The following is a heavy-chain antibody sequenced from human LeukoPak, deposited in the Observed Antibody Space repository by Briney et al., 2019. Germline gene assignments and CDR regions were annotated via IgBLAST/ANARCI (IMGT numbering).Heavy chain of an antibody. CDR3: GRGGSYYNEAFDI. V-gene: IGHV3-33*01. CDR1: GFTFSSYG. D-gene: IGHD1-26*01. Sequence: GGSLRLSCAASGFTFSSYGMHWVRQAPGKGLEWVAVIWYDGSNKYYADSVKGRFTISRDNSKNTLYLQMNSLRAEDTAVYYCGRGGSYYNEAFDIWGQGTMVIVSS. J-gene: IGHJ3*02. CDR2: IWYDGSNK.